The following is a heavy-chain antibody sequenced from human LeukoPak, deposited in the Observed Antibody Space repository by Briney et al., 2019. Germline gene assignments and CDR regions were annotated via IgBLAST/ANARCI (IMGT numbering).Heavy chain of an antibody. J-gene: IGHJ6*03. V-gene: IGHV3-21*01. CDR3: ARAFQELPQLYYYYYMDV. CDR1: GFTFSSYS. CDR2: ISSSSSYI. D-gene: IGHD6-13*01. Sequence: GGSLRLSCAASGFTFSSYSMNWVRQAPGKGLEWASSISSSSSYIYYADSVKGRFTISRDNAKNSLYLQMNSLRAEDTAVYYCARAFQELPQLYYYYYMDVWGKGTTVTVSS.